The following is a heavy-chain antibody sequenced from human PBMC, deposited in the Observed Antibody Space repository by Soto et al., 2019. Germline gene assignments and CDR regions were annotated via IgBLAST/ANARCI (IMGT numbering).Heavy chain of an antibody. CDR2: IYYSGST. Sequence: PSETLSLTCTVSCGSISSYYWSWIRQPPGKGLEWIGYIYYSGSTNYNPSLKSRVTISVDTSKNQFSLKLSSVTAADTAVYYCARAGTSGYDILTGYSNHFDYWGQGTLVTVSS. J-gene: IGHJ4*02. CDR1: CGSISSYY. V-gene: IGHV4-59*01. D-gene: IGHD3-9*01. CDR3: ARAGTSGYDILTGYSNHFDY.